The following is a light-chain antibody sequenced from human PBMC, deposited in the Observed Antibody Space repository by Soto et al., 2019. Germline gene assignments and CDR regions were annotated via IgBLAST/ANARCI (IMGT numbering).Light chain of an antibody. CDR3: NPYTTSGAIV. CDR1: SSDIGGYNF. J-gene: IGLJ3*02. V-gene: IGLV2-14*03. Sequence: QSALTQPASVSGSPGQSITISCTGTSSDIGGYNFVSWYQQHPGNAPNLIIYDVASRPSGVSDRFSGSKSGNAASLTISGLQAEDEALYYCNPYTTSGAIVFGGGTKLTVL. CDR2: DVA.